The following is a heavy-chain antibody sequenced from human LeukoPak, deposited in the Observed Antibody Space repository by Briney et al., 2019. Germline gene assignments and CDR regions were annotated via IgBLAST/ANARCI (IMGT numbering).Heavy chain of an antibody. J-gene: IGHJ4*02. CDR3: ARGPIVGATPFDY. D-gene: IGHD1-26*01. V-gene: IGHV4-59*01. CDR1: GGSISSYY. Sequence: SETLSLTCTVSGGSISSYYWSWIRQPPGKGPEWIGYIYYSGSTNYNPSLKSRVTISVDTSKNQFSLKLSSVTAADTAVYYCARGPIVGATPFDYWGQGTLVTVSS. CDR2: IYYSGST.